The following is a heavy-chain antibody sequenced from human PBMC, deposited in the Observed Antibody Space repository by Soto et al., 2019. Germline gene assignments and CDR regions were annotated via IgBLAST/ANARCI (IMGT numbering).Heavy chain of an antibody. J-gene: IGHJ3*02. D-gene: IGHD3-10*01. Sequence: PGGSLRLSCAASGFTFSTYNINWVRQAPGRGLEWVSSISSSGYYTYYADSVEGRFTISRDNTRNSLYLQMSSLRAEDTAMYYCARDRGLDRSRSTLLSEAFDIWGQGTLVTVSS. CDR3: ARDRGLDRSRSTLLSEAFDI. CDR1: GFTFSTYN. V-gene: IGHV3-21*01. CDR2: ISSSGYYT.